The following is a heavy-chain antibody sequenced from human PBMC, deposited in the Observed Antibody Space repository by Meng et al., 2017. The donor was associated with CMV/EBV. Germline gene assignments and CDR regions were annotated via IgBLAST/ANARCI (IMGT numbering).Heavy chain of an antibody. V-gene: IGHV1-69*12. CDR1: GGTFSSYA. CDR2: IIPIFGTA. J-gene: IGHJ4*02. CDR3: ARGSGAGTTWSYFDY. Sequence: QVHLVQSGAGVKMLGSPVKVSFKASGGTFSSYAISWVRQAPGQGLEWMGGIIPIFGTANYAQKFQGRVTITADESTSTAYMELSSLRSEDTAVYYCARGSGAGTTWSYFDYWGQGTLVTVSS. D-gene: IGHD1-7*01.